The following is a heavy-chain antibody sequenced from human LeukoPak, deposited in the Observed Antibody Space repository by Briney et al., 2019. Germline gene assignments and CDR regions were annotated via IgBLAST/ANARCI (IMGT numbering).Heavy chain of an antibody. J-gene: IGHJ6*03. D-gene: IGHD6-19*01. Sequence: SATLSLTCTVAGGSISSSYCSSIRQPPGKGLGWIGYIYTSESTNYNPSHKSRVTISVDTSKNQFSLKLSSVTAADTAVYYCARHEGPSSGWYDYYYYMDVWGKGTTVTVSS. CDR1: GGSISSSY. CDR3: ARHEGPSSGWYDYYYYMDV. CDR2: IYTSEST. V-gene: IGHV4-4*09.